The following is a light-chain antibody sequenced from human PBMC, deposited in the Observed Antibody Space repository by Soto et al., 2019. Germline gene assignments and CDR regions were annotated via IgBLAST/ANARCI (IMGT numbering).Light chain of an antibody. CDR2: EVS. Sequence: QSVLTLPAAVSWSPGQSITIYCTGTSGDVGGYKFVSWYQQHPGKAPKLMIYEVSNRPPGVSSRFSGSKSGNTASLTISGPQAEDEADYFCGSYTGTIYVFGNGNKVTVL. J-gene: IGLJ1*01. CDR3: GSYTGTIYV. CDR1: SGDVGGYKF. V-gene: IGLV2-14*01.